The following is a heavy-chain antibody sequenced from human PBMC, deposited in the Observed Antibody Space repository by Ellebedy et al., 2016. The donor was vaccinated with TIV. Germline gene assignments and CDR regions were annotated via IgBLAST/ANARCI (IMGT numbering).Heavy chain of an antibody. CDR1: GFTFSSCW. CDR2: MDSGGSTA. J-gene: IGHJ4*02. D-gene: IGHD3-10*01. CDR3: ARAGSYLSEAVFY. Sequence: GGSLRLSXAASGFTFSSCWMHWVRQAPGKGLVWVSRMDSGGSTADYADSVKGRFTISRDNAKNTLYLQMDSLRAEDTAVYYCARAGSYLSEAVFYWGQGTLVTVSS. V-gene: IGHV3-74*01.